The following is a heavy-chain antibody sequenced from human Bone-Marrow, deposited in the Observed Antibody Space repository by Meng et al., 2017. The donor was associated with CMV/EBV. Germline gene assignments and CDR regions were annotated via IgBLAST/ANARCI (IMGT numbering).Heavy chain of an antibody. CDR2: INPNSGGT. CDR3: ARGTMRTLYYVDY. V-gene: IGHV1-2*02. J-gene: IGHJ4*02. CDR1: GYTFTGYY. D-gene: IGHD3-10*02. Sequence: GESLKISCKASGYTFTGYYMHWVRQAPGQGLEWMGWINPNSGGTNYAQKFQGRVTMTRDTSISTAYMELSRLRSDDTAVYYCARGTMRTLYYVDYWGQGTLVTVSS.